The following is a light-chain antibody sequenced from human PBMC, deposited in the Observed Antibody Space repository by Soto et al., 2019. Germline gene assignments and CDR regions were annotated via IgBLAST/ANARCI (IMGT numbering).Light chain of an antibody. CDR1: SSDVGSYNL. V-gene: IGLV2-23*01. Sequence: QSALTQPASVSGSPGQSITISCTGTSSDVGSYNLVSWYQQHPGKAPKLMIYEGSKRPSGVSNRFSGSKSGNTASLTISGLQAEDEADYYCCSYAGSSGYVFGTGTKVNVL. J-gene: IGLJ1*01. CDR3: CSYAGSSGYV. CDR2: EGS.